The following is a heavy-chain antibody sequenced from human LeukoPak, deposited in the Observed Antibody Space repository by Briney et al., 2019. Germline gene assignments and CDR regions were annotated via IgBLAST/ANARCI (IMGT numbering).Heavy chain of an antibody. Sequence: PGGSLRLSCAASGFTFSSYAMSWVRQAPGKGLEWVSAISGSGGSTYYADSVKGRFTISRDNSKNTLYLQMNSLRAEDTAVYYCANFVGYCSSTSCQGGSDPWGQGTLVTVSS. CDR3: ANFVGYCSSTSCQGGSDP. CDR1: GFTFSSYA. D-gene: IGHD2-2*01. CDR2: ISGSGGST. J-gene: IGHJ5*02. V-gene: IGHV3-23*01.